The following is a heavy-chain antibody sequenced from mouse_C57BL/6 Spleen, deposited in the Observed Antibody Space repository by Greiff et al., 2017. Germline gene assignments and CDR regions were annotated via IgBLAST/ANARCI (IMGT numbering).Heavy chain of an antibody. CDR3: AREPYYYYGSSYGYFDV. CDR1: GFTFSDYY. Sequence: EVKLVESEGGLVQPGSSMKLSCTASGFTFSDYYMAWVRQVPEKGLEWVANINYDGSSTYYLDSLKSRFIISRDNAKNILYLQMSSLKSEDTATYYCAREPYYYYGSSYGYFDVWGTGTTVTVSS. D-gene: IGHD1-1*01. V-gene: IGHV5-16*01. J-gene: IGHJ1*03. CDR2: INYDGSST.